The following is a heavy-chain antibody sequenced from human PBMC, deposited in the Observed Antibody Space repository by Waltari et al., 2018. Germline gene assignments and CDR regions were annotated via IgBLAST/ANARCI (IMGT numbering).Heavy chain of an antibody. CDR3: TRDGNPGDAFDI. J-gene: IGHJ3*02. D-gene: IGHD1-1*01. CDR1: GFTFGDYA. CDR2: IRSKAYGGTT. V-gene: IGHV3-49*04. Sequence: EVQLVESGGGLVQPGRSLRLSCTASGFTFGDYAMSWVRQAPGKGLEWVGFIRSKAYGGTTEYAASVKGRFTISRDDSKSIAYLQMNSLKTEDTAVYYCTRDGNPGDAFDIWGQGTMVTVS.